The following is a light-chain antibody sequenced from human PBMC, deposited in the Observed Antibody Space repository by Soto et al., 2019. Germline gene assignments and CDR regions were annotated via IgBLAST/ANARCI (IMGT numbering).Light chain of an antibody. CDR1: SNDVGGYNH. Sequence: QSALTQPASVSGSPGQSITISCTGTSNDVGGYNHVSWYQQLPGKAPKLIIYEVYYRPSGVSNRFSGSKSGNTASLTISGLQAEVEADYYCNSYRNTDTVVFGGGTKLTVL. CDR3: NSYRNTDTVV. J-gene: IGLJ2*01. CDR2: EVY. V-gene: IGLV2-14*01.